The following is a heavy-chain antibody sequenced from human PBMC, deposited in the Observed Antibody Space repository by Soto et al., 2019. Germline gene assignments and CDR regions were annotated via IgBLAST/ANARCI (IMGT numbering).Heavy chain of an antibody. D-gene: IGHD3-22*01. CDR1: GGTFSSYA. Sequence: ASVKVSCKASGGTFSSYAISWVRQAPGQGLEWMGGIIPIFGTANYAQKFQGRVTITADESTSTAYMELSSRRSEDTAVYYCARDNAVGDSSGYYYAFDYWGQGTLVTVSS. J-gene: IGHJ4*02. V-gene: IGHV1-69*13. CDR2: IIPIFGTA. CDR3: ARDNAVGDSSGYYYAFDY.